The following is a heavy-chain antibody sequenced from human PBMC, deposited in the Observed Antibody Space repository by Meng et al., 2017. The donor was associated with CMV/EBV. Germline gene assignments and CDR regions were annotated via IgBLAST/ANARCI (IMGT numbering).Heavy chain of an antibody. J-gene: IGHJ4*02. V-gene: IGHV3-66*01. Sequence: EVELGGAGGGLAQPGASLRLSCAASGFTVSSNYMSWVRQAPGKGLEWVSVIYSGGSTYYADSVKGRFTISRDNSKNTLYLQMNSLRAEDTAVYYCLLVFGRGVIDYWGQGTLVTVSS. CDR1: GFTVSSNY. D-gene: IGHD3-3*02. CDR2: IYSGGST. CDR3: LLVFGRGVIDY.